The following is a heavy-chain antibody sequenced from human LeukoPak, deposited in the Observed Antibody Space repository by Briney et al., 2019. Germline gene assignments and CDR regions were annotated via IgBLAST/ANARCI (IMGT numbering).Heavy chain of an antibody. D-gene: IGHD1-26*01. Sequence: GGSLRLSCAASGFTFSSYSMNWVRQAPGKGLEWVSYISSSSTIYYADSVKGRFTISRVNAKNSLYLQMNSLRDEDTAVYYFARDFKEWELQGDYWGQGTLVTVSS. CDR2: ISSSSTI. J-gene: IGHJ4*02. V-gene: IGHV3-48*02. CDR1: GFTFSSYS. CDR3: ARDFKEWELQGDY.